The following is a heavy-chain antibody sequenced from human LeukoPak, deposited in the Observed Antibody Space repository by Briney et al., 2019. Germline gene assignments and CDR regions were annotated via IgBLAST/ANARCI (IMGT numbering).Heavy chain of an antibody. J-gene: IGHJ4*02. CDR3: VRDGIRDIPGIITIRYDF. V-gene: IGHV3-7*05. D-gene: IGHD3-10*01. Sequence: GGSLRLSCSASAFTFSVYWMTWVRQAPGKGLEWVATIKEDGSDKYYVDSVRGRSTISRDNAENSLYLQMNRLTAEDTALYYCVRDGIRDIPGIITIRYDFWGQGTLVTVSS. CDR2: IKEDGSDK. CDR1: AFTFSVYW.